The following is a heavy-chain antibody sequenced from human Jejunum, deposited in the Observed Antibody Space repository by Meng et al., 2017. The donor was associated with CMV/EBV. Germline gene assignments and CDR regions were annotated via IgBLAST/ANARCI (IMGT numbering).Heavy chain of an antibody. V-gene: IGHV3-53*01. CDR1: GFTVSSNY. Sequence: EVQLVESGGGVSQPGGALRLSCAASGFTVSSNYMSWVRQAPGKGLEWVSVIYSGGSTYYADSVKGRFTISRDNSKNTPYLQMNSLRVEDTAVYYCATLNYGSGSSSDYWGQGTLVTVSS. D-gene: IGHD3-10*01. J-gene: IGHJ4*02. CDR3: ATLNYGSGSSSDY. CDR2: IYSGGST.